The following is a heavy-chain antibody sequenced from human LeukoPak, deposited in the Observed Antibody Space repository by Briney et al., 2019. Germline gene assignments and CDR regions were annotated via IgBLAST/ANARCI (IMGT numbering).Heavy chain of an antibody. J-gene: IGHJ5*02. Sequence: PSETLSLTCTVSGGSISTYHWSWIRQPAGKGLEWIGRIYTSGSTSYSPSLKSRVTISVDKSKSQFSLKLRSVTAADTAVYYYARDLDHCDSTNCHNWFDPWGQGTLVTVSS. D-gene: IGHD2/OR15-2a*01. CDR2: IYTSGST. CDR3: ARDLDHCDSTNCHNWFDP. CDR1: GGSISTYH. V-gene: IGHV4-4*07.